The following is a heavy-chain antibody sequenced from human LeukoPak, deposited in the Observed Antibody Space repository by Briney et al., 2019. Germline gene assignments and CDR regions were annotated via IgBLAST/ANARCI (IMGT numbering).Heavy chain of an antibody. Sequence: GESLQISCKASGYSFTNYWIGWMRQMPGKGLEWMGIIYPGDSDTRYSPSFQGQVTISADKSITSAYLYWSILRASDTAIYYCARHSSRDHRYYFDSWGQGTLVSVSS. V-gene: IGHV5-51*01. CDR1: GYSFTNYW. J-gene: IGHJ4*02. CDR3: ARHSSRDHRYYFDS. CDR2: IYPGDSDT.